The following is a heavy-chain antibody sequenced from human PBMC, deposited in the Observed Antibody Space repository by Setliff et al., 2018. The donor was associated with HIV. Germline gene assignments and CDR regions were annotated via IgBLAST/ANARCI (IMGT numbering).Heavy chain of an antibody. V-gene: IGHV1-8*01. J-gene: IGHJ4*02. Sequence: GASVKVSCKASGYTFTSYDINWVRQATGQGFDWMGWMNPNSGNTGYAQKSQGRVTITRNTSISTAYMKLSSLRSEDTAVYYCVRRGRFYGDFDYWGQGTLVTVSS. D-gene: IGHD4-17*01. CDR2: MNPNSGNT. CDR3: VRRGRFYGDFDY. CDR1: GYTFTSYD.